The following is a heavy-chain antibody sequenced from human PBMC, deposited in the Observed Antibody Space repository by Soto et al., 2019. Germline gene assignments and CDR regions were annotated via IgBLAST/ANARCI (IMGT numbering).Heavy chain of an antibody. V-gene: IGHV1-3*01. J-gene: IGHJ4*02. D-gene: IGHD2-2*01. CDR1: GYTFTSYA. CDR3: ARDLPADH. CDR2: INAGNGNT. Sequence: QVQLVQSGAEVKKPGASVKVSCKASGYTFTSYAMHWVRQAPGQRLEWMGWINAGNGNTKYSQKFQGRVTITRDTSGGPAYMELSSLRSEGTGVDFCARDLPADHWGPGTLGTVSS.